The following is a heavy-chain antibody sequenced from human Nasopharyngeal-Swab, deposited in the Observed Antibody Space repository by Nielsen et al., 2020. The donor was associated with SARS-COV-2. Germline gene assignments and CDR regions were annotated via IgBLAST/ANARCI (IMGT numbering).Heavy chain of an antibody. CDR3: ARGYQGWLAPAYYYYGMDV. D-gene: IGHD5-12*01. V-gene: IGHV4-59*10. CDR1: GGSISSYY. J-gene: IGHJ6*02. Sequence: SQTLSLTCAVYGGSISSYYWSWIRPPAGKGLEWIGRIYTSGSTNYNPSLKSRVTMSVDTSKNQFSLKLSSVTAADTAVYYCARGYQGWLAPAYYYYGMDVWGQGTTVTVSS. CDR2: IYTSGST.